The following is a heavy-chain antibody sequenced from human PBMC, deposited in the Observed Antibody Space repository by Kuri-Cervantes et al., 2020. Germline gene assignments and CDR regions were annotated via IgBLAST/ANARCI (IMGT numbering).Heavy chain of an antibody. V-gene: IGHV3-15*01. CDR3: TTVSYIVVVY. Sequence: GGSLRLSCAASGFTFSGSAMHWVRQAPGKGLEWVGRIKSKADGGKTDYATPVKDRFTISRDDSKNVLYLQMNSLKTEDTAVYYCTTVSYIVVVYWGQGTVVTVSS. J-gene: IGHJ4*02. CDR2: IKSKADGGKT. CDR1: GFTFSGSA. D-gene: IGHD2-15*01.